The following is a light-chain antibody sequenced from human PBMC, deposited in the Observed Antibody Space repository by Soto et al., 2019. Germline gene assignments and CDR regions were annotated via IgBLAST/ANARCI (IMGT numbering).Light chain of an antibody. CDR2: GAS. J-gene: IGKJ1*01. CDR1: QSVSSN. V-gene: IGKV3-15*01. CDR3: QQYNNWPRT. Sequence: EIVITQSPATLSVSPGERATLSCRASQSVSSNLAWYQQKPCQAPRLLIYGASTRATGIPARFSGSGSGTEFTRTISSLQSEDFVVDYCQQYNNWPRTFGQGPKVEIK.